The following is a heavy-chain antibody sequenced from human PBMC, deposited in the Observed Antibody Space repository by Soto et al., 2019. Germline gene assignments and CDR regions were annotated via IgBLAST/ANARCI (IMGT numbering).Heavy chain of an antibody. CDR3: AKGSYRPHDY. Sequence: GGSLRLSCAASGFTFSTYAMSWVRQAPGKGLEWVSAISGSGDTTYYANSVKGRFTISRDNSKNTLYLQMNSLRAEDTAVYYCAKGSYRPHDYWGQGTLLTVSS. CDR1: GFTFSTYA. D-gene: IGHD1-26*01. V-gene: IGHV3-23*01. J-gene: IGHJ4*02. CDR2: ISGSGDTT.